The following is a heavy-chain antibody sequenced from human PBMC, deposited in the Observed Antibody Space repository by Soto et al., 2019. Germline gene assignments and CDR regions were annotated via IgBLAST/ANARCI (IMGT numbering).Heavy chain of an antibody. V-gene: IGHV3-11*01. CDR2: ISSSDSTI. CDR3: ARDLGYYDSSCYFDY. CDR1: GFTISDSY. Sequence: QVQLVESWGGLVKPGGSLRLSCAASGFTISDSYMSWIRQAPGKGLSWVSYISSSDSTIYYSDSVKGRFIIYRDNAKNSLYLQMNSLRAEVTAVYYCARDLGYYDSSCYFDYWGQGNLVTVSS. J-gene: IGHJ4*02. D-gene: IGHD3-22*01.